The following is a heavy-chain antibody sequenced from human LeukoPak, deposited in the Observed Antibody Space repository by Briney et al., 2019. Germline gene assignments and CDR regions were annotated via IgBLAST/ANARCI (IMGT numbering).Heavy chain of an antibody. CDR3: ARDGEPLEDIVVVPAASFDY. CDR2: INPSGGST. V-gene: IGHV1-46*01. Sequence: ASVKVSCKASGYTFTSYYMHWVRQAPGQGLEWMGIINPSGGSTSYAQKFQGRVTMTRDTSISTAYMELSRLRSDDTAVYYCARDGEPLEDIVVVPAASFDYWGQGTLVTVSS. J-gene: IGHJ4*02. CDR1: GYTFTSYY. D-gene: IGHD2-2*01.